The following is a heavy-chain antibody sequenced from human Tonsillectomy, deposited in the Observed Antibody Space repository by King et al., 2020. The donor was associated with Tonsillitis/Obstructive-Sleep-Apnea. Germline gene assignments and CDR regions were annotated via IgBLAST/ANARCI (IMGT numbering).Heavy chain of an antibody. V-gene: IGHV4-34*01. Sequence: VQLQQWGAGLLKPSETLSLTCAVYGGSFSGYYWSWIRQPPGKGLEWIGEINRSGSTYYNPSLKSRLTISVDTSKNQFSPKLSSVTAADTAAYYCARDPGYCSSTSCYHNYYYYYMDVWGKGTTVTVSS. CDR1: GGSFSGYY. CDR3: ARDPGYCSSTSCYHNYYYYYMDV. CDR2: INRSGST. D-gene: IGHD2-2*01. J-gene: IGHJ6*03.